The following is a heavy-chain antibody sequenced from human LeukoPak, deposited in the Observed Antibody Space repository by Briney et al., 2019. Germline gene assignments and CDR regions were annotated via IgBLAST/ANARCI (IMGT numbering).Heavy chain of an antibody. Sequence: GGSLRLSCAASGFTFSSYAMSWVRQAPGKGLEWVSAISGSGGSTYYADSVKGRFAISRDNSKNTLYLQMNSLRAEDTAVYYCAKDPAVVPAAIFDYWGQGTLVTVSS. CDR1: GFTFSSYA. CDR3: AKDPAVVPAAIFDY. J-gene: IGHJ4*02. D-gene: IGHD2-2*01. CDR2: ISGSGGST. V-gene: IGHV3-23*01.